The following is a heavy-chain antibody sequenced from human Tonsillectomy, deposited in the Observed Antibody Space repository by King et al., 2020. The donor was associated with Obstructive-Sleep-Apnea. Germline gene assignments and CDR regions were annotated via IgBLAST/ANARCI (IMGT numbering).Heavy chain of an antibody. CDR3: GRVWNDGDLYKYYGLDV. CDR1: GFTFSNFG. V-gene: IGHV3-21*01. J-gene: IGHJ6*02. D-gene: IGHD1-1*01. CDR2: ISTSSTYN. Sequence: VQLVESGGGLVKPGGSLRLSCSASGFTFSNFGMIWVRQAPGKGLEWVLSISTSSTYNYYAYAVKGRFTISSDNAKNELFLQMNSLSAEVKAVDYCGRVWNDGDLYKYYGLDVWGQGATVTVSS.